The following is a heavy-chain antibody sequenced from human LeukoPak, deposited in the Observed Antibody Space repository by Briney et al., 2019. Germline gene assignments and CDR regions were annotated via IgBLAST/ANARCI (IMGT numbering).Heavy chain of an antibody. CDR2: INPSGGST. V-gene: IGHV1-46*01. Sequence: GASVKVSCKASGYTFTSYGISWVRQAPGQGLEWMGIINPSGGSTSYAQKFQGRVTMTRDTSTSTVYMELSSLRSEDTAVYYCARDTNPEERRIDYWGQGTLVTVSS. CDR1: GYTFTSYG. J-gene: IGHJ4*02. D-gene: IGHD2-2*01. CDR3: ARDTNPEERRIDY.